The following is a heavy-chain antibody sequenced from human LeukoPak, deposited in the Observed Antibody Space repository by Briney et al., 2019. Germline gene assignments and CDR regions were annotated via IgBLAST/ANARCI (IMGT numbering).Heavy chain of an antibody. CDR3: ARDRLSSGWLTDY. Sequence: MSGGSLRLSCAASGFNLSSYSMNWVRQAPGKGLEWVSSLSSSSSYIYYADSVKGRFTISRDNAKNSLYLQMKSLRPEDTAVYYCARDRLSSGWLTDYWGQGTLVAASS. J-gene: IGHJ4*02. D-gene: IGHD6-19*01. CDR1: GFNLSSYS. V-gene: IGHV3-21*01. CDR2: LSSSSSYI.